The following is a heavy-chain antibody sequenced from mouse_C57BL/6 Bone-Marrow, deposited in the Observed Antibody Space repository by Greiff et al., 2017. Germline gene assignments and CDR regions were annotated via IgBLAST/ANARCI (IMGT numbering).Heavy chain of an antibody. CDR3: ARSVVIYYDCPHYYAMDY. J-gene: IGHJ4*01. Sequence: QVQLQQSGTELVKPGASVKLSCKASGYTFTSYWMHWVKQRPGQGLEWIGNITPSNGGTNYNEKFKSKATLTVDQSSSPAYMQLSSLTSEDSAVYYWARSVVIYYDCPHYYAMDYGGQGTSVTFSS. V-gene: IGHV1-53*01. CDR2: ITPSNGGT. D-gene: IGHD2-4*01. CDR1: GYTFTSYW.